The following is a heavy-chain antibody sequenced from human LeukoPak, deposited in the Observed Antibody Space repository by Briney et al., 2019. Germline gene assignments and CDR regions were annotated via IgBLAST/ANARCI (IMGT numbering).Heavy chain of an antibody. D-gene: IGHD1-7*01. CDR3: ARGWNYGSWADP. J-gene: IGHJ5*02. CDR2: IIPIFGTA. Sequence: GASVKVSCKASGGTFSSYAISWVRQAPGQGLEWMGGIIPIFGTANYAQKFQGRVTITTDESTSTAYMELSSLRSEDTAVYYCARGWNYGSWADPWGQGTLVTVSS. V-gene: IGHV1-69*05. CDR1: GGTFSSYA.